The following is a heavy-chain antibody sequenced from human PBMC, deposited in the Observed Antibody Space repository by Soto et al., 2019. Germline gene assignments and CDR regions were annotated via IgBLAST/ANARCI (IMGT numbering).Heavy chain of an antibody. CDR2: SYHSGSN. Sequence: QVQLQESGPGLVKPSGTLSLTCAVSGGSISSSNWWSWVRQPPGKGLEWIGESYHSGSNNYNPSLKSRVTISVDKSKNPCSLKMSSVTAADKAVDDCARDSTVTTRGDWFDPWGQGTLVTVSS. D-gene: IGHD4-17*01. V-gene: IGHV4-4*02. CDR3: ARDSTVTTRGDWFDP. CDR1: GGSISSSNW. J-gene: IGHJ5*02.